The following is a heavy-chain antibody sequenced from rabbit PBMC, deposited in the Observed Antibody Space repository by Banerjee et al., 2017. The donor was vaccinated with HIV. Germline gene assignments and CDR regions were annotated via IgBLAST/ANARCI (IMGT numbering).Heavy chain of an antibody. CDR2: IYADGSGYT. Sequence: QQQLEESGGGLVKPGGTLTLTCKASGIDFSSYYYMCWVRQAPGKGLEWIACIYADGSGYTYYASWVNGRFTISDHNAQNTLYLQLNSLTAADTATYFCVSYDDYGDRNLWGPGTLVTDS. D-gene: IGHD2-1*01. CDR1: GIDFSSYYY. V-gene: IGHV1S43*01. J-gene: IGHJ4*01. CDR3: VSYDDYGDRNL.